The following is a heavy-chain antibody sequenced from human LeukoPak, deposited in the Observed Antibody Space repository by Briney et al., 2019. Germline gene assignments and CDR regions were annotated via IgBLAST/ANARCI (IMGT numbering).Heavy chain of an antibody. Sequence: GGSLRHSCSASGFTFSSYAMSWVRQAPGKGLEWVSANSGSGGRTYYAGSVKGRFTISRDNSKNTLYLQMNSLRAEDTAVYYCAKGDSSGYYYYSVPFSPYGMDVWGQGTTVTVSS. D-gene: IGHD3-22*01. CDR1: GFTFSSYA. V-gene: IGHV3-23*01. CDR3: AKGDSSGYYYYSVPFSPYGMDV. CDR2: NSGSGGRT. J-gene: IGHJ6*02.